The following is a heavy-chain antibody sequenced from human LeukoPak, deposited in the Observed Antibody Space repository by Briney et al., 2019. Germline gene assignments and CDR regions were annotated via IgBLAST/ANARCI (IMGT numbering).Heavy chain of an antibody. Sequence: GGSLRLSCAASGFTFDDYVMHWVRQAPGKGVEWVSEISWNSATIDYADSVKGPFTISRDNAKNSLYGQMNSLRAEDTALYYCAKVRRPLTGTTAADAFDISGQRTMVTVSS. CDR2: ISWNSATI. CDR1: GFTFDDYV. J-gene: IGHJ3*02. D-gene: IGHD1-20*01. V-gene: IGHV3-9*01. CDR3: AKVRRPLTGTTAADAFDI.